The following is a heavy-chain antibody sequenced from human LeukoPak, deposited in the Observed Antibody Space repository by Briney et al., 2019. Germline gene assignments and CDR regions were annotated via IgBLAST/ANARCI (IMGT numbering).Heavy chain of an antibody. CDR3: ARGSGWTDY. CDR1: GYSFANW. CDR2: IDPSDSST. D-gene: IGHD3-3*01. J-gene: IGHJ4*02. Sequence: KHGESLKISCKGSGYSFANWITWVRQMPGKGLEWIGRIDPSDSSTNYSPSFQGHVTISVDKSIKTAYLQWSSLEASDTAIYYCARGSGWTDYWGQGTLVTVSS. V-gene: IGHV5-10-1*01.